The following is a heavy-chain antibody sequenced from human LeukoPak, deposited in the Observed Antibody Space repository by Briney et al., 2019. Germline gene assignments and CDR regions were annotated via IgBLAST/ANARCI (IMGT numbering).Heavy chain of an antibody. V-gene: IGHV1-69*04. CDR1: GGTFSSYA. CDR2: IIPILGIA. D-gene: IGHD6-13*01. CDR3: AREQGKAAAGTSYYYGMDV. J-gene: IGHJ6*02. Sequence: SVKVSCKASGGTFSSYAISWVRQAPGQGLGWMGRIIPILGIANYAQKFQGRVTITADKSTSTAYMELSSLRSEDTAVYYCAREQGKAAAGTSYYYGMDVWGQGTTVTVSS.